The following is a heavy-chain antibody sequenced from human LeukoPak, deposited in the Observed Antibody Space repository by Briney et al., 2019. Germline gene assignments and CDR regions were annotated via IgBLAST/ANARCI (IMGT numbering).Heavy chain of an antibody. D-gene: IGHD3-9*01. Sequence: GGSLRLSCAASGFTFSSYAVHWVRQAPGKGLEWVSVIYSGGNTYYADSVKGRFTISRHNSNNTLYLQMNSLRAEDTAVYYCAMTGYYYYGMDVWGQGTTVTVSS. CDR2: IYSGGNT. CDR1: GFTFSSYA. V-gene: IGHV3-53*04. CDR3: AMTGYYYYGMDV. J-gene: IGHJ6*02.